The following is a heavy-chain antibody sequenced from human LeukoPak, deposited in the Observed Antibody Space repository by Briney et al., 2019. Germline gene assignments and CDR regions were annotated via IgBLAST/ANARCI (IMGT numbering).Heavy chain of an antibody. CDR2: IKQDGGEK. CDR1: GFTFDDYG. V-gene: IGHV3-7*01. Sequence: AGGSLRLSCAASGFTFDDYGMSWVRQAPGKGLEWVANIKQDGGEKYYVDSVKGRFTISRDNAKNSLHLQMNSLRAEDTAVYYCARDRHDYTHYFDYWGQGTLVTVSS. D-gene: IGHD4-11*01. CDR3: ARDRHDYTHYFDY. J-gene: IGHJ4*02.